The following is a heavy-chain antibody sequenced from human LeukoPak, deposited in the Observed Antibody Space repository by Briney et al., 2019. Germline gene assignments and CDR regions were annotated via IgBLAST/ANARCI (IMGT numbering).Heavy chain of an antibody. CDR2: IIPIFGTT. D-gene: IGHD3-22*01. J-gene: IGHJ4*02. CDR3: ARSQTYYYDSSGYGLFDY. Sequence: EASVKVSCKASGGTFSSYGFSWVRQAPGRGLEWMGGIIPIFGTTNYAQKFQGRLTITADESTSTAYMELSSLRSEDTAVYYCARSQTYYYDSSGYGLFDYWGQGTLVTVSS. CDR1: GGTFSSYG. V-gene: IGHV1-69*13.